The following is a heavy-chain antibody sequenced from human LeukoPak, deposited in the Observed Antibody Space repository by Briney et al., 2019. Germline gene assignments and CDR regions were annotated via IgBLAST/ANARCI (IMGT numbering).Heavy chain of an antibody. V-gene: IGHV4-34*01. D-gene: IGHD6-19*01. J-gene: IGHJ5*02. CDR3: ARARGYSSGWYLFWFDP. CDR1: GGSFNGDY. CDR2: INHSGST. Sequence: AETLSLTCAVYGGSFNGDYWSWIRQPPGKGLEWIGEINHSGSTNYNPSLKSRVTISVDTSKNQFSLKLSSVTAADTAVYYCARARGYSSGWYLFWFDPWGQGTLVTVSS.